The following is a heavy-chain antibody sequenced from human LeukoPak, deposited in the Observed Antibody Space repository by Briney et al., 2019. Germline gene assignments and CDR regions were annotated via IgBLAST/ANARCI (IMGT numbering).Heavy chain of an antibody. J-gene: IGHJ3*02. D-gene: IGHD2-21*02. CDR2: IYYSGST. Sequence: SETLSLTCTISGGSISSSSYYWGWIRQPPGKGLEWIGSIYYSGSTYYNPSLKSRVTISVDTSKNQFSLKLSSVTAADTAVYYCARDPGGDPDAFDIWGQGTMVTVSS. V-gene: IGHV4-39*07. CDR3: ARDPGGDPDAFDI. CDR1: GGSISSSSYY.